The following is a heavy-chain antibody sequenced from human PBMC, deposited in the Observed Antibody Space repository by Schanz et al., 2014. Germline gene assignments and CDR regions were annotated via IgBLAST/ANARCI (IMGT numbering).Heavy chain of an antibody. V-gene: IGHV3-30-3*01. D-gene: IGHD5-12*01. J-gene: IGHJ4*02. Sequence: QVQLLQSGGGVVQPGRSLRLSCAASGFTFSSYAMHWVRQAPGKGLEWVALISNDGSIKYYADSVEGRFTISRDNSRNALYLQMNILRTEDTAVYYCASTSGYSDYGTYFDFWGQGTLVTVSS. CDR3: ASTSGYSDYGTYFDF. CDR2: ISNDGSIK. CDR1: GFTFSSYA.